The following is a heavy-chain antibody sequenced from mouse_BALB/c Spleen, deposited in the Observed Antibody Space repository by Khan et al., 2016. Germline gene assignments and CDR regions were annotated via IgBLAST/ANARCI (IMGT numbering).Heavy chain of an antibody. J-gene: IGHJ2*01. Sequence: QVQLQQSGAELVRPGVSVKISCKGSGYTFTDYAMHWVKQCHAKSLEWIGVISTYYGDASYNQKFKGKATMTVDKSSSKAYMELARHASEDSPIYYCARDYDYHDYWGQGTTLTVPS. D-gene: IGHD2-4*01. CDR3: ARDYDYHDY. V-gene: IGHV1S137*01. CDR2: ISTYYGDA. CDR1: GYTFTDYA.